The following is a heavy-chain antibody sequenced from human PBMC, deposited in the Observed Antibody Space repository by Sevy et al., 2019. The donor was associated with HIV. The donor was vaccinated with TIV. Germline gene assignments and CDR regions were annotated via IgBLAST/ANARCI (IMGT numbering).Heavy chain of an antibody. CDR1: GYTFTSYD. Sequence: ASVKVSCKASGYTFTSYDINWVRQATGQGREGMGWMNPNSGNTGYAQKFQGRVTMTRNTSISTAYMELSSLRSEDTAVYYCASLRVVPAAPYYYYGMDVWGQGTTVTVSS. CDR3: ASLRVVPAAPYYYYGMDV. D-gene: IGHD2-2*01. V-gene: IGHV1-8*01. J-gene: IGHJ6*02. CDR2: MNPNSGNT.